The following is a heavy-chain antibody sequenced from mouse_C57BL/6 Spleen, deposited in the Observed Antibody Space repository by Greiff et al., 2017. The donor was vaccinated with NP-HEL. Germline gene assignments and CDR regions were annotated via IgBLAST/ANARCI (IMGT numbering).Heavy chain of an antibody. CDR2: INYDGSST. V-gene: IGHV5-16*01. Sequence: DVMLVESEGGLVQPGSSMKLSCTASGFTFSDYYMAWVRQVPEKGLEWVANINYDGSSTYYLDSLKSRFIISRDNAKNILYLQMSSLKSEDTATYYCARVATDWYFDVWGTGTTVTVSS. D-gene: IGHD4-1*02. CDR1: GFTFSDYY. J-gene: IGHJ1*03. CDR3: ARVATDWYFDV.